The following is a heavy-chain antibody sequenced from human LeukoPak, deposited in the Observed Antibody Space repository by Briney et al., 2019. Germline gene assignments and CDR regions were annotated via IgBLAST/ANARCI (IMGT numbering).Heavy chain of an antibody. J-gene: IGHJ4*02. D-gene: IGHD6-19*01. CDR2: ISYDGSNK. Sequence: GGSLRLSCAASGFTFSSYGMHWVRQAPGKGLEWVAVISYDGSNKYYADSVKGRFTISRDNSKNTLYLQMNSLRAEDTAVYYCARSSGWQRAAGLDYWGQGTLVTVSS. CDR1: GFTFSSYG. CDR3: ARSSGWQRAAGLDY. V-gene: IGHV3-30*03.